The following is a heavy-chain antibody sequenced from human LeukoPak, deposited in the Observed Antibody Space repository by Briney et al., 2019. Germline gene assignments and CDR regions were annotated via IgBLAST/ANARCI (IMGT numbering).Heavy chain of an antibody. CDR1: GGSISHYY. D-gene: IGHD2-2*01. Sequence: SETQSLTCTVSGGSISHYYWSWIRQPPGKGLEWIGYIYYSGNTNYNPSLKSRVTISVDTSKKQFSLKLSSVTAADTAVYYCARSVSGYQHFDYWGQGTLVTVSS. V-gene: IGHV4-59*01. CDR2: IYYSGNT. CDR3: ARSVSGYQHFDY. J-gene: IGHJ4*02.